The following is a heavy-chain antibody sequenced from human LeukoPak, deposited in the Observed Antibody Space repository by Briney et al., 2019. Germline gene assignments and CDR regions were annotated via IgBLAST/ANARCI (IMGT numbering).Heavy chain of an antibody. D-gene: IGHD2-15*01. CDR2: IVGSGYTT. CDR3: ALLGLN. J-gene: IGHJ4*02. CDR1: GFTFSSYA. Sequence: PGGSLRLSCVGCGFTFSSYAMSWVRQAPGKGLEWVSSIVGSGYTTYYADSVKGRFTISRDNSKDTVYLQMNSLRAEDTAVYYCALLGLNWGQGTLVTVSS. V-gene: IGHV3-23*01.